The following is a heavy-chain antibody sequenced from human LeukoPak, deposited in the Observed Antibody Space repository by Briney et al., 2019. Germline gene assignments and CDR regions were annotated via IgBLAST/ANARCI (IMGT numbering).Heavy chain of an antibody. J-gene: IGHJ4*02. Sequence: PGGSLRLSCAASGFTFSSYSMNWVRQAPGKGLERVSSISSSSSYIYYADSVKGRFTISRDNAKNSLYLQMNSLRAEDTAVYYCARAFDSWEGYSNYELGYWGQGTLVTVSS. CDR2: ISSSSSYI. D-gene: IGHD4-11*01. CDR1: GFTFSSYS. V-gene: IGHV3-21*01. CDR3: ARAFDSWEGYSNYELGY.